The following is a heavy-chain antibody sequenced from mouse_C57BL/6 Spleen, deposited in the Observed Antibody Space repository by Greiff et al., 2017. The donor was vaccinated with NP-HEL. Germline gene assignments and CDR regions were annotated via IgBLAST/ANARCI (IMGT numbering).Heavy chain of an antibody. CDR3: ARRDPYYYAMDY. Sequence: EVKVVESGGGLVKPGGSLKLSCAASGFTFSDYGMHWVRQAPEKGLEWVAYISSGSSTIYYADTVKGRFTISRDNAKNTLFLQMTSLRSEDTAMYYCARRDPYYYAMDYWGQGTSVTVSS. CDR2: ISSGSSTI. CDR1: GFTFSDYG. D-gene: IGHD2-13*01. V-gene: IGHV5-17*01. J-gene: IGHJ4*01.